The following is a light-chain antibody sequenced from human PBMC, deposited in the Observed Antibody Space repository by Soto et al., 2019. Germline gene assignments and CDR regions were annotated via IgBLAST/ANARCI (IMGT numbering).Light chain of an antibody. CDR3: RSYDSRLSGYV. V-gene: IGLV1-40*01. CDR1: SSNIGAGYE. J-gene: IGLJ1*01. Sequence: QSVLTQPPSVSEAPGQRSTISRTGTSSNIGAGYEANWYQQEPGTAPKLLIYEKNNRPPGVPDRFSGSKSGTSATRAITGLLAEEEAEYYCRSYDSRLSGYVFGTGTKVTVL. CDR2: EKN.